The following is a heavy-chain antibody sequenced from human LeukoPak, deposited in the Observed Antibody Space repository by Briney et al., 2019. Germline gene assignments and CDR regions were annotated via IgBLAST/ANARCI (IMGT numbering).Heavy chain of an antibody. V-gene: IGHV4-59*01. J-gene: IGHJ4*02. Sequence: PSETLSLTCTVSGVSISNYYWSWIRQPPGKGLEWIGYIHYSGSTSYNPSLKSRVTISVDTSKNQFSLKLSSMTAADTAVYYCARGPRVTFDYWGQGTLVTVSS. CDR2: IHYSGST. CDR3: ARGPRVTFDY. D-gene: IGHD3-10*01. CDR1: GVSISNYY.